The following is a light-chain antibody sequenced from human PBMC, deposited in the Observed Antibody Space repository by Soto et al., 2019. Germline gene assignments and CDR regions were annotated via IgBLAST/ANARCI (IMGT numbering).Light chain of an antibody. V-gene: IGKV3-11*01. J-gene: IGKJ5*01. CDR1: QSVSSS. CDR3: QQRSNWPVT. Sequence: EIVLTQSPATLSSSPGERATLSCRASQSVSSSLAWYQQKPGQAPRLLIYGASNRAGGIPARFSGSGSGTDFTLTISSLEPEDFAVYCCQQRSNWPVTFGQGTRLEMK. CDR2: GAS.